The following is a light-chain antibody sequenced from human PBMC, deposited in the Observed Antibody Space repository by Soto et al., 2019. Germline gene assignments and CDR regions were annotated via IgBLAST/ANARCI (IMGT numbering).Light chain of an antibody. CDR1: QVISNY. J-gene: IGKJ4*01. Sequence: DIQMTQSASSLSASVGDRVTITCQASQVISNYLNWYQQKPGKAPKLLIYDASNLETGVPSRFSGSGSGTDFTFTISSLQPEDFATYYCQQANSFPLTFGGGTKVDIK. CDR2: DAS. V-gene: IGKV1-33*01. CDR3: QQANSFPLT.